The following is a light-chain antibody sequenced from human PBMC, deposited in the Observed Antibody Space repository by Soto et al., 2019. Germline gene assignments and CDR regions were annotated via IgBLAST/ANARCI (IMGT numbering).Light chain of an antibody. Sequence: EIVLTQSPATLSLSPGERATLSCCASRSVGSSLAWYQQKPGQPPRLLIYGASHAAAGIPPRFSGTGSGTDFTLTVSSLEPGDFAVYHCQQNYNWPLTVGGGTKVEIK. CDR1: RSVGSS. CDR3: QQNYNWPLT. J-gene: IGKJ4*02. CDR2: GAS. V-gene: IGKV3-11*01.